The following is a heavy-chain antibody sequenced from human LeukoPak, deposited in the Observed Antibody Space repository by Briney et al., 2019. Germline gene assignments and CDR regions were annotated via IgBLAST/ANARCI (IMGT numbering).Heavy chain of an antibody. CDR1: GYTFTSYY. Sequence: ASVKVSCKASGYTFTSYYMHWVRQAPGQGLEWMGIINPSGGSTSYAQKFQGRVTMTRDMSTSTVYVELSSLRSEDTAVYYCARSAMVRGGDYYYYYMDVWGKGTTVTVSS. CDR3: ARSAMVRGGDYYYYYMDV. CDR2: INPSGGST. D-gene: IGHD3-10*01. V-gene: IGHV1-46*01. J-gene: IGHJ6*03.